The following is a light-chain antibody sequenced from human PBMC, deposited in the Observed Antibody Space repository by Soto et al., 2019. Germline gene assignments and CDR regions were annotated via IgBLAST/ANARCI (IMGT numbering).Light chain of an antibody. CDR2: GAS. CDR3: QQYGGSPRT. Sequence: ETVLTQSPATLSVSPGERATLSCRASQSINSNLAWYQQRPGQAPRLLIYGASTRATGIPARFSGSGSGTECTLTISSLQSEDVADYYCQQYGGSPRTLGQGTKVDI. CDR1: QSINSN. J-gene: IGKJ1*01. V-gene: IGKV3-15*01.